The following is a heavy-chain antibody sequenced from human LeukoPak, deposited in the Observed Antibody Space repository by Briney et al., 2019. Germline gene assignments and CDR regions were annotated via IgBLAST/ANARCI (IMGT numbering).Heavy chain of an antibody. CDR3: AKDGGSSREDC. CDR1: GFTFSTYA. V-gene: IGHV3-23*01. J-gene: IGHJ4*02. CDR2: IGATGLST. D-gene: IGHD6-6*01. Sequence: GGSLRLSCAASGFTFSTYAMNWVRQAPGKGLEGVSGIGATGLSTNYADSVKGRFTISRDNSKNTLYLQMNSLRAEDTAVYYCAKDGGSSREDCWGQGTLVTVSS.